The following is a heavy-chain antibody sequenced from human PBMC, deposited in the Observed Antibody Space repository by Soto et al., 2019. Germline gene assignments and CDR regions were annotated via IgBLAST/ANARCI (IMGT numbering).Heavy chain of an antibody. CDR3: ARHPRGWQNYYYYYGMDV. D-gene: IGHD6-19*01. J-gene: IGHJ6*02. V-gene: IGHV5-51*01. CDR1: GYSFTSYW. Sequence: GESLKISCKGSGYSFTSYWIGWVRQMPGKGLEWMGIIYPGDSDTRYSPSFQGQVTISADKSISTAYLQWSSLKASDTAMYYCARHPRGWQNYYYYYGMDVWGQGTTVTVSS. CDR2: IYPGDSDT.